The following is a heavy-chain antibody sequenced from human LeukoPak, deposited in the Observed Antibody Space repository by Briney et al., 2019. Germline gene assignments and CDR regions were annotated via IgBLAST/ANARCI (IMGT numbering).Heavy chain of an antibody. Sequence: SETLSLTCAVYGGSFSGYYWSWIRQPPGKGLEWIGEINHSGSTNYNPSLKSRVTISVDTSKNQFSLKLSSVTAADTAVYYCASLRMLDIVVVPADYWGQGTLVTVSS. CDR3: ASLRMLDIVVVPADY. CDR1: GGSFSGYY. J-gene: IGHJ4*02. V-gene: IGHV4-34*01. D-gene: IGHD2-2*01. CDR2: INHSGST.